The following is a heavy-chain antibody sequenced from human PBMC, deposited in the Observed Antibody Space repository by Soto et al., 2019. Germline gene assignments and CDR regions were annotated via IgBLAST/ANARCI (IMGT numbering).Heavy chain of an antibody. CDR2: IYPGDSDT. CDR1: GYSFSTHW. V-gene: IGHV5-51*01. J-gene: IGHJ1*01. CDR3: ARVESAEYFQH. Sequence: GESLKISCKGSGYSFSTHWIGWVRQMPGKGLEWMGIIYPGDSDTRYSPPFQGQVSISADKSISTAYLQWSSLKASDTAMYYCARVESAEYFQHWGQGTLVTVSS.